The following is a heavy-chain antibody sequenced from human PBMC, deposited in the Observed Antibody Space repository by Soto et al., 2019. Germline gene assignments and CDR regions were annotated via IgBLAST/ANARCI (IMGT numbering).Heavy chain of an antibody. V-gene: IGHV1-8*01. D-gene: IGHD2-21*01. CDR2: MNPNTGNT. J-gene: IGHJ5*02. Sequence: QVDLVQSGAEVKKPGASVKVSCQASEYTFTHYDINWVRQATGQGLEWMGWMNPNTGNTDYAHKFQGRVTMTRDTSTRTVYMEMSSLRSDDTAVYYCVRRVASGHRSWFDPWGQGTLVTVSS. CDR1: EYTFTHYD. CDR3: VRRVASGHRSWFDP.